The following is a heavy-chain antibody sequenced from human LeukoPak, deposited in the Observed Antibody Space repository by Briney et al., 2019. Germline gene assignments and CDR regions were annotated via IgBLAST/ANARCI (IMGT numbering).Heavy chain of an antibody. D-gene: IGHD6-19*01. CDR1: GGSISNSSYY. J-gene: IGHJ4*02. V-gene: IGHV4-39*02. Sequence: SETLSHTCTVSGGSISNSSYYWGWIREPPGKGLEWIGCIYYSGSTYYKPSLKSRVTISVDTSKNQFSQKLSSVTAADTAVYDCAREGQWLGDTIDYWGQGTLVTVSS. CDR2: IYYSGST. CDR3: AREGQWLGDTIDY.